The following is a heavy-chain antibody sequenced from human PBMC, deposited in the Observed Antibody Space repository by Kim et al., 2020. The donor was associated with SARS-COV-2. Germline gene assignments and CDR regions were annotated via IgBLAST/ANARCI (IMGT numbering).Heavy chain of an antibody. D-gene: IGHD1-26*01. V-gene: IGHV3-64D*06. CDR3: VKGYSGSYYGGNYFDY. CDR2: ISSNGGST. CDR1: GFTFSSYA. J-gene: IGHJ4*02. Sequence: GGSLRLSCSASGFTFSSYAMHWVRQAPGKGLEYVSAISSNGGSTYYADSVKGRFTISRDNSKNTMYLQMSSLRVEDTAVYYCVKGYSGSYYGGNYFDYWGQGTLVTVSS.